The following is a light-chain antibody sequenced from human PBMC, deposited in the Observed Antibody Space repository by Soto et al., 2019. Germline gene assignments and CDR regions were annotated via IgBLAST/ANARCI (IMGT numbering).Light chain of an antibody. CDR3: QQRSNWPIT. Sequence: ILMTQSPATLSVSPGERATLSCRASQSVRSYLDWYQQKPGQAPRLLIYDASNRATGIPARFSGSGPGTDFTLTISSLEPEDFEIYYCQQRSNWPITFGQGTRLEIK. CDR2: DAS. CDR1: QSVRSY. J-gene: IGKJ5*01. V-gene: IGKV3-11*01.